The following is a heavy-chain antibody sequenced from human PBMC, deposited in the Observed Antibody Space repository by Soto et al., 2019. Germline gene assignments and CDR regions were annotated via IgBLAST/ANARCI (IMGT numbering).Heavy chain of an antibody. Sequence: PSETLSLTCTVSGGSMYSSSYYWGWIRRPPGKGLEGIGGIYYRGGTDYSPSLKSRVAISVDTSQNHFSLKLSSWAAADRAVYFCARHGPYCGGDCHDVFDIWGQGTMVTVSS. CDR3: ARHGPYCGGDCHDVFDI. J-gene: IGHJ3*02. V-gene: IGHV4-39*01. CDR2: IYYRGGT. D-gene: IGHD2-21*01. CDR1: GGSMYSSSYY.